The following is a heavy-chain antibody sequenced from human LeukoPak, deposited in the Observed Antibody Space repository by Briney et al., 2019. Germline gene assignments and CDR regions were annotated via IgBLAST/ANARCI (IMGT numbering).Heavy chain of an antibody. CDR2: ISGSGGST. D-gene: IGHD6-13*01. CDR1: GFTFSSYA. Sequence: PGGSLRLSCAASGFTFSSYAMSWVRQAPGKGLEWVSAISGSGGSTYYADSVKGRFTISRDNSKSTLYLQMNSLRAEDTAVYYCAKPYSSSWYNFDYWGQGTLVTVSS. J-gene: IGHJ4*02. V-gene: IGHV3-23*01. CDR3: AKPYSSSWYNFDY.